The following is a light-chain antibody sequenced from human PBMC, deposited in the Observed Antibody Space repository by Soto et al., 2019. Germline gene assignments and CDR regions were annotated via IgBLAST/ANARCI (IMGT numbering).Light chain of an antibody. V-gene: IGKV1-39*01. CDR1: RNIDKN. CDR2: ATS. J-gene: IGKJ1*01. CDR3: QQSYSSPWT. Sequence: IQMTQSPSSLSASIGDRVTITCRASRNIDKNLNWYKQKPGKAPYLLISATSALQNGGPSRFSGSGSGTDFTLTVNSLQPEAFAVYVCQQSYSSPWTFGRGTKVE.